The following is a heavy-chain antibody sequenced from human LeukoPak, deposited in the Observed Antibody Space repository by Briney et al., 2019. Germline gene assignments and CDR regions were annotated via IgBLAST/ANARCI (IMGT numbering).Heavy chain of an antibody. CDR3: ARGGSSSGDAFDI. CDR2: IIPILGIA. V-gene: IGHV1-69*04. CDR1: GGTFSSYA. J-gene: IGHJ3*02. D-gene: IGHD6-6*01. Sequence: SVKVSCKASGGTFSSYAISWVRQAPGQGLEWMGRIIPILGIANYAQKFQGRVTITTDESTSTAYMELSSLRSEDTAVYYCARGGSSSGDAFDIWGQGTMVTVSS.